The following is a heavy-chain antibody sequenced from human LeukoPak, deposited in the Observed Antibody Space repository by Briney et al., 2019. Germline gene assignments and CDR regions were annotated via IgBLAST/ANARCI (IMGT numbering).Heavy chain of an antibody. CDR2: IKSKNVGGTT. J-gene: IGHJ5*02. CDR3: TSHAAFDP. Sequence: GGSLRLSCAASGFTFNNAWMNWVRQAPGKGLEWVGRIKSKNVGGTTDYAAPVKGRFTISRDDSKNTVYLQMNSLKIEDTAEYYCTSHAAFDPWGQGTLVTVSS. CDR1: GFTFNNAW. V-gene: IGHV3-15*01.